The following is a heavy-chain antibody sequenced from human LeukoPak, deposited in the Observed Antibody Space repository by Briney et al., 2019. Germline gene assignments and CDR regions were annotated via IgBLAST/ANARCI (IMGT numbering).Heavy chain of an antibody. D-gene: IGHD2-2*01. Sequence: SETLSLTCAVYGGSFSDYSWTWIRQAPGEGLEWIGGIYYSGSTYYNPSLKSRVTISVDTSKNQFSLKLSSVTAADTAVYYCARDRFVVVPAALNWFDPWGQGTLVTVSS. CDR1: GGSFSDYS. V-gene: IGHV4-34*01. CDR3: ARDRFVVVPAALNWFDP. CDR2: IYYSGST. J-gene: IGHJ5*02.